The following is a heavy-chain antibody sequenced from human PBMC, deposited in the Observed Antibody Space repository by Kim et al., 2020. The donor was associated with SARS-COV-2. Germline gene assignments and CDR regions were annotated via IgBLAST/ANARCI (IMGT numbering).Heavy chain of an antibody. Sequence: SETLSLTCTVSGGSISSGGYYWSWIRQHPGKGLEWIGYIYYSGSTYYNPSLKSRVTISVDTSKNQFSLKLSSVTAADTAVYYCARDPPLYSSSPYYWGQGTLVTVSS. CDR1: GGSISSGGYY. J-gene: IGHJ4*02. V-gene: IGHV4-31*03. CDR3: ARDPPLYSSSPYY. D-gene: IGHD6-6*01. CDR2: IYYSGST.